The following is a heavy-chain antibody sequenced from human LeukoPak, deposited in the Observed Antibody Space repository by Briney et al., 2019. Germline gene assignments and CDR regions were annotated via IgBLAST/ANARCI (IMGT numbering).Heavy chain of an antibody. CDR2: INHSGST. V-gene: IGHV4-34*01. CDR3: ARVIRGYSYGYRRRSGYYFDY. D-gene: IGHD5-18*01. J-gene: IGHJ4*02. CDR1: GGSFSGYY. Sequence: SETLSLTCAVYGGSFSGYYWSWIRQPPGRGLEWIGEINHSGSTNYNPSLKSRVTISVDTSKNQFSLKLSSVTAADTAVYYCARVIRGYSYGYRRRSGYYFDYWGQGTLVTVSS.